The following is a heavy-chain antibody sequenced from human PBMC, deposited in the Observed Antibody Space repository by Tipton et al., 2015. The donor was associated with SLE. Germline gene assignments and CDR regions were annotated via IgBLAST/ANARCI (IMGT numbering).Heavy chain of an antibody. CDR2: IYTSGTT. CDR3: ARGLRSGLYYFDS. Sequence: TLSLTCTVSGGSINTNYWSWIRQPPGKGLEWIGYIYTSGTTNYNPSLESRVTMSLDRSNNQFSLRLTSLTAADTAIYYCARGLRSGLYYFDSWGQGTLVTVSS. D-gene: IGHD6-19*01. V-gene: IGHV4-4*08. CDR1: GGSINTNY. J-gene: IGHJ4*02.